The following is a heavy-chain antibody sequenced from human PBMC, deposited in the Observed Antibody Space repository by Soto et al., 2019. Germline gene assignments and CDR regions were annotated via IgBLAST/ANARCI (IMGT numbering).Heavy chain of an antibody. J-gene: IGHJ4*02. CDR1: GYTFTSYA. V-gene: IGHV1-3*01. Sequence: GASVKVSCKASGYTFTSYAMQRVRQAPGQRLEWMGWINAGNGNTKYSQKFQGRVTITRDTSASTAYMELSSLRSEDTAVYYCARDPIREPNWYYFDYWGQGTLVTVSS. CDR3: ARDPIREPNWYYFDY. D-gene: IGHD1-26*01. CDR2: INAGNGNT.